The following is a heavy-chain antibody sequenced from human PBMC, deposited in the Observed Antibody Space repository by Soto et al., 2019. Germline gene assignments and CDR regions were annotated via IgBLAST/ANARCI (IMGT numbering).Heavy chain of an antibody. CDR3: AKGYLSYNWNYVGFTFDY. Sequence: EVQLLESGGGLVQPGGSLRLSCAASGFTFSSYAMSWVRQAPGKGLEWVSAISGSGGSTYYADSVKGRFTISRDNSKNTLYLQMNSLRAEDTAVYYCAKGYLSYNWNYVGFTFDYWGQGTLVTVSS. CDR2: ISGSGGST. V-gene: IGHV3-23*01. CDR1: GFTFSSYA. D-gene: IGHD1-7*01. J-gene: IGHJ4*02.